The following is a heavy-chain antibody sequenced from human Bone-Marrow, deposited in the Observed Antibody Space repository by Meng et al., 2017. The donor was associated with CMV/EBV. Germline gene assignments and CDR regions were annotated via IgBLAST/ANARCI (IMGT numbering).Heavy chain of an antibody. Sequence: GESLKISCAASGFTFSNYGMHWVRQAPGKGLEWVAVISYDGSNKYYADSVKGRFTISRDNSKNTLYLQMNSLRAEDTAVYYCARSPDIVGAPWGWTNWFDPWGQGTLVTVSS. CDR3: ARSPDIVGAPWGWTNWFDP. CDR2: ISYDGSNK. J-gene: IGHJ5*02. D-gene: IGHD1-26*01. V-gene: IGHV3-30*19. CDR1: GFTFSNYG.